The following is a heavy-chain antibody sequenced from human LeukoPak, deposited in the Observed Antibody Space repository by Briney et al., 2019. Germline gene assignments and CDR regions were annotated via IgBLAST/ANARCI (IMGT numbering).Heavy chain of an antibody. Sequence: PSETLSLTCTVSGGSISSGNYYWSWIRQPAGKGLEWIGRIYSSGSTDDNPSLKSRVTISVDTSRNHFSLKLSSVTAADTAVYYCATFTNYYDSSVGYWFDPWGQGTLVTVSS. CDR1: GGSISSGNYY. CDR3: ATFTNYYDSSVGYWFDP. D-gene: IGHD3-22*01. J-gene: IGHJ5*02. CDR2: IYSSGST. V-gene: IGHV4-61*02.